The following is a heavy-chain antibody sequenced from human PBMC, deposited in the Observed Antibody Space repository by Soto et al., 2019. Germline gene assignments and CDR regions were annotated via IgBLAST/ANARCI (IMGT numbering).Heavy chain of an antibody. Sequence: GGSLRLSCAASGFTFSSYWMSWVRQAPGKGLEWVANIKQDGSEKYYVDSVKGRFTISRDNAKNSLYLQMNSLRAEDTAVYYCARDPESQLLPIDYWGQGTLVTVSS. J-gene: IGHJ4*02. CDR1: GFTFSSYW. V-gene: IGHV3-7*03. CDR2: IKQDGSEK. CDR3: ARDPESQLLPIDY. D-gene: IGHD2-2*01.